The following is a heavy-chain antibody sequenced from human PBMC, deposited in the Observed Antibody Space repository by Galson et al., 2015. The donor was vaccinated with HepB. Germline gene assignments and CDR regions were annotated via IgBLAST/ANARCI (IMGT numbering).Heavy chain of an antibody. CDR1: GFTFASYW. CDR3: AKSRFTWFGLDV. D-gene: IGHD3-10*01. J-gene: IGHJ6*02. Sequence: SLRLSCAGSGFTFASYWMSWVRQAPGSGLEWVANIDQHGSEIYYVDSVKGRFTISRDNAKNAVYLQMNSLRPDDTAVYYCAKSRFTWFGLDVWGQGTTVTVSS. V-gene: IGHV3-7*03. CDR2: IDQHGSEI.